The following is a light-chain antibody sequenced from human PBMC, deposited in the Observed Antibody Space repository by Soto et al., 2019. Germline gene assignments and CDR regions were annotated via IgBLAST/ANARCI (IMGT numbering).Light chain of an antibody. Sequence: QAVVTQSPSASGTPGQRVTISCSGSSSNIGSNYVYWYQQLPGTAPKLLIYSDTQRPSGVPDRISGSKSGTSASLDISGLRSEDEADYYSAAWDGSLIGRVFGGGTKLTVL. J-gene: IGLJ2*01. CDR2: SDT. CDR3: AAWDGSLIGRV. CDR1: SSNIGSNY. V-gene: IGLV1-47*02.